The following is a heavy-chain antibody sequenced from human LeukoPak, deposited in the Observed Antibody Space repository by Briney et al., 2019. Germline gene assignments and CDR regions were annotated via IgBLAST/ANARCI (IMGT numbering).Heavy chain of an antibody. CDR1: GFTFSSYS. CDR2: ISSSSSYT. J-gene: IGHJ4*02. CDR3: ARDKYPLWSGTYFDY. Sequence: GGSLRLSCAASGFTFSSYSMNWVRQAPGKGLEWVSSISSSSSYTYYADSVKGRFTISRDNAKNSLYLQMNSLRAEDTAVYYCARDKYPLWSGTYFDYWGQGTLVTVSS. D-gene: IGHD3-10*01. V-gene: IGHV3-21*01.